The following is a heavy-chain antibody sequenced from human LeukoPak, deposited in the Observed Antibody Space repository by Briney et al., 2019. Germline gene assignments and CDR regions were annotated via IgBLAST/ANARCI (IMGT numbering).Heavy chain of an antibody. Sequence: GGSLRLSCAASGFTFSSYSMNWVRQAPGKGLEWVSSISSSGYIYYADSVKGRFTISRDNSKNTLYLQMNSLRAEDTAVYYCARGYYGSGSYYTPLDYWGQGTLVTVSS. CDR1: GFTFSSYS. V-gene: IGHV3-21*01. D-gene: IGHD3-10*01. J-gene: IGHJ4*02. CDR2: ISSSGYI. CDR3: ARGYYGSGSYYTPLDY.